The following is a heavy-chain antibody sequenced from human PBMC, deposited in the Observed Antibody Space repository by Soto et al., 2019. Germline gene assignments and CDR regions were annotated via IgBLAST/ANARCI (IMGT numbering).Heavy chain of an antibody. CDR3: ARNDYVWGSYFDY. CDR2: IWYDGSNK. V-gene: IGHV3-33*01. J-gene: IGHJ4*02. Sequence: GGSLRLSCAASGFTFSSYGMHWVRQAPGKGLEWVAVIWYDGSNKYYADSVKGRFTISRDNSKNTLYLQMNSLRTEDTAVYYCARNDYVWGSYFDYWGQGTLVTVSS. D-gene: IGHD3-16*01. CDR1: GFTFSSYG.